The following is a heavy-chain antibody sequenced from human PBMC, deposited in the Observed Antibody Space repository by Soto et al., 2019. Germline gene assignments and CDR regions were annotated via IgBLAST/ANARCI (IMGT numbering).Heavy chain of an antibody. Sequence: ASVKVSCKASGYTFTGYYMHWVRQAPGQGLEWMGWISPNSGGTNYAQKFQGRVTMTRDTSISTAYMELSRLRSDDTAVYYCARDVRSNDILPYYYYGMDVWGQGTTVTVSS. CDR3: ARDVRSNDILPYYYYGMDV. J-gene: IGHJ6*02. V-gene: IGHV1-2*02. CDR1: GYTFTGYY. D-gene: IGHD3-9*01. CDR2: ISPNSGGT.